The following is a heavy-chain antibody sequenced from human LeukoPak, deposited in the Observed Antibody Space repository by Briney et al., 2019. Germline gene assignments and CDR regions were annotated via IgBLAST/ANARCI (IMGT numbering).Heavy chain of an antibody. CDR3: ARATLELEPGFLFDY. CDR1: GGSISSYN. J-gene: IGHJ4*02. D-gene: IGHD1-7*01. CDR2: IYYSGST. Sequence: PSETLSLTCTVSGGSISSYNWSWIRQPPGKGLEWIWYIYYSGSTNYNPSLKSRVTISVDTSKNQFSLKLSSVTAADTAVYYCARATLELEPGFLFDYWGQGTLVTVSS. V-gene: IGHV4-59*01.